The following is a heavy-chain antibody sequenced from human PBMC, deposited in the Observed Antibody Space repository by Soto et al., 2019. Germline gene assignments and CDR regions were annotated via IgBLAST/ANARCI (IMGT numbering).Heavy chain of an antibody. J-gene: IGHJ4*02. Sequence: PSETLSLTCNVFAGSIYEIYWSWVRQTPGMRLEWIGFVYSGGSAMYNPSFKSRVIISLETSKTQFSLTWTSLTAADSAMYYCAITSRATPGTGLDSWGQGALVTVSS. CDR2: VYSGGSA. CDR1: AGSIYEIY. V-gene: IGHV4-59*01. CDR3: AITSRATPGTGLDS.